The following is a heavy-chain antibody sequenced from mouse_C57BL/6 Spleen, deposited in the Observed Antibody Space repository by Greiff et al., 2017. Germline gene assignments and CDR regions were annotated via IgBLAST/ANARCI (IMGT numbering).Heavy chain of an antibody. D-gene: IGHD2-4*01. V-gene: IGHV1-82*01. CDR3: ARKELYDYDERYYFDY. CDR2: IYPGDGDT. J-gene: IGHJ2*01. CDR1: GYAFSSSW. Sequence: VKLQKSGPELVKPGASVKISCKASGYAFSSSWMNWVKQRPGKGLEWIGRIYPGDGDTNYNGKFKGKATLTADKSSSTAYMQLSSLTSEDSAVYFCARKELYDYDERYYFDYWGQGTTLTVSS.